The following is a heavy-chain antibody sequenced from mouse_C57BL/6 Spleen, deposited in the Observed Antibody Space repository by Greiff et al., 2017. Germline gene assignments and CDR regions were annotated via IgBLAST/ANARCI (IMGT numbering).Heavy chain of an antibody. D-gene: IGHD1-1*01. CDR2: LSSGGDYI. V-gene: IGHV5-9-1*02. Sequence: EVQGVESGEGLVKPGGSLKLSCAASGFTFSSYAMSWVRQTPEKRLAWVAYLSSGGDYIYYADTVKGRFTISRDNARNTLYLQMSSLKSEDTAMYYCTKGYGSSSAWFAYGGQGTLVTVSA. CDR3: TKGYGSSSAWFAY. J-gene: IGHJ3*01. CDR1: GFTFSSYA.